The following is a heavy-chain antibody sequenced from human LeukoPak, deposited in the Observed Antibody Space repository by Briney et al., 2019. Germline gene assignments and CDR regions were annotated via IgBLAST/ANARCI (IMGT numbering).Heavy chain of an antibody. CDR2: IHSDGSST. D-gene: IGHD5-18*01. CDR3: ASKSSYGLDY. Sequence: GGSLRLSCAASGFTFSNYWMHWVRQAPGKGLVWVSHIHSDGSSTTYADSVMGRFTISRDNAKNSLYLQMNSLRAEDTAVYYCASKSSYGLDYWGQGTLVTVSS. CDR1: GFTFSNYW. J-gene: IGHJ4*02. V-gene: IGHV3-74*01.